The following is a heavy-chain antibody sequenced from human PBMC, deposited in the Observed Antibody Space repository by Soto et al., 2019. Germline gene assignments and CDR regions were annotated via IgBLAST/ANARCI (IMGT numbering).Heavy chain of an antibody. CDR3: AKDQGPCDYEGLYYYYGMDV. J-gene: IGHJ6*02. D-gene: IGHD4-17*01. Sequence: EVQLLESGGGLVQPGGSLRLSCAASGFTFSSYAMSWVRQAPGKGLEWVSAISGSGGSTYYADSVKGRFTIARDNSKNKLYLQMNSLRAEDTAVYYCAKDQGPCDYEGLYYYYGMDVWGQGTTVTVSS. CDR2: ISGSGGST. CDR1: GFTFSSYA. V-gene: IGHV3-23*01.